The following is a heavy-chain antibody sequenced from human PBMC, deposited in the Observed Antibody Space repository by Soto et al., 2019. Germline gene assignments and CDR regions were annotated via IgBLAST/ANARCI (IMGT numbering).Heavy chain of an antibody. CDR2: IYPCDSDT. CDR1: GYNFAVYW. CDR3: ARGWKVDCDAFDI. Sequence: ESLKISCKGSGYNFAVYWIGWLLQIPGKGLEWMGMIYPCDSDTRYSPSFQGQVTISVDKSISTAYLQWSSLKASETAMYYCARGWKVDCDAFDIWGQGTMVTVSS. V-gene: IGHV5-51*01. D-gene: IGHD1-1*01. J-gene: IGHJ3*02.